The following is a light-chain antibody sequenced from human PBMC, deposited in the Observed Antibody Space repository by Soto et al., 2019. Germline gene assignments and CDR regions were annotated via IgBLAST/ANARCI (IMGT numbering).Light chain of an antibody. CDR2: VAS. V-gene: IGKV1-9*01. J-gene: IGKJ1*01. Sequence: DIQLTQSPSSLSASVGDKVTITCRASQSIGTFLNWYQLRPGKAPKLLIFVASSLETGVPSRFSGSGSGTEFTLTISSLQPEDFATYYCQQLDSYPRTFGQGTKVDIK. CDR3: QQLDSYPRT. CDR1: QSIGTF.